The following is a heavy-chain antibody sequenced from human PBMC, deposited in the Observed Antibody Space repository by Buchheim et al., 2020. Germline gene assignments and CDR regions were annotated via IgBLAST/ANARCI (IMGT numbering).Heavy chain of an antibody. CDR2: ISCSGGST. CDR1: GFTFSSYA. V-gene: IGHV3-23*01. D-gene: IGHD1-26*01. CDR3: AKCRWRGIVAPGAFDY. Sequence: EVQLLESGGGLVQPGGSLRLSCAASGFTFSSYAMSWVRQAPGKGLEWVSAISCSGGSTYYADSVKGRFTLPRDNSKNKLYLQMNSLRAEDTAVYYCAKCRWRGIVAPGAFDYWGQGTL. J-gene: IGHJ4*02.